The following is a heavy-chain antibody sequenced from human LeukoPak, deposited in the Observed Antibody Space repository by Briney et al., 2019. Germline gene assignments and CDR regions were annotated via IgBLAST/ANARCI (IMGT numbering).Heavy chain of an antibody. J-gene: IGHJ6*03. D-gene: IGHD2-2*01. CDR3: ASRTCSSTSCYLYYYMDV. CDR1: GYTFTGYY. Sequence: ASVKVSCKASGYTFTGYYMHWVRQAPGQGLEWMGWINPNSGGTNYAQKFQGRVTMTRNTSISTAYMELSSLRSEDTAVYYCASRTCSSTSCYLYYYMDVWGEGTTVTISS. V-gene: IGHV1-2*02. CDR2: INPNSGGT.